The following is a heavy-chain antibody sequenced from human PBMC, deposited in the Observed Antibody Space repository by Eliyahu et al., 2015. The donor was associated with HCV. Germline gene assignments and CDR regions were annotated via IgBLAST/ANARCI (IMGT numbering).Heavy chain of an antibody. D-gene: IGHD3-10*01. Sequence: QVQLQESGPGLVKPSETLSLTCTVSGGSVSSGTYYWSWIRQPPGKGLEWIGYISYSGGTNYNPSLKRRVTISVEESKNQFSLKLRSVTAADTAVYYCARDYFDSGSYAGVGYWGQGALVTVSS. V-gene: IGHV4-61*01. CDR1: GGSVSSGTYY. CDR2: ISYSGGT. J-gene: IGHJ4*02. CDR3: ARDYFDSGSYAGVGY.